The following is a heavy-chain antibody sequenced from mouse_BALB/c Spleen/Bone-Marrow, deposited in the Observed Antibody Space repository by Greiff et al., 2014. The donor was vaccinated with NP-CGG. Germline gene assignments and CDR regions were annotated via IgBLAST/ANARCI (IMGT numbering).Heavy chain of an antibody. Sequence: EVQVVESGGDLVKPGGSLKLSCAASGFTFSSYGMPWVRQTPDKRLEWVATISSGGSYTYYPDSVKGRFTISRDNAKNTLYLQMSSLKSEDTAMYYCARRGYGNSYWYFDVWGAGTTVTVSS. J-gene: IGHJ1*01. CDR3: ARRGYGNSYWYFDV. D-gene: IGHD2-10*02. V-gene: IGHV5-6*01. CDR2: ISSGGSYT. CDR1: GFTFSSYG.